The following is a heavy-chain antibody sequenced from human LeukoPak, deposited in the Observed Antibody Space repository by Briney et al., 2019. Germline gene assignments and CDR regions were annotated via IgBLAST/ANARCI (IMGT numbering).Heavy chain of an antibody. V-gene: IGHV3-74*01. CDR2: LNCYGSRP. D-gene: IGHD3-10*01. Sequence: GGSLRLSCAASGFPFSSYWMHCVRPAPGKGLVWVSRLNCYGSRPSSAAPVKGQFTISRDNAKNTLYPQMSGLRAQDTAVYYCARAGGYSNVLLWFGEQYYFDYWGQGTLVTVSS. J-gene: IGHJ4*02. CDR1: GFPFSSYW. CDR3: ARAGGYSNVLLWFGEQYYFDY.